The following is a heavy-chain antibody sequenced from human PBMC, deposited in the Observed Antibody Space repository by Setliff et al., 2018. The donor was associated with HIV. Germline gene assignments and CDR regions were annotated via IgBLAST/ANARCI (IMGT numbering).Heavy chain of an antibody. Sequence: GGSLRLSCAASGFTFSSYGIHWVRQAPGKGLEWVAVISYDGSNKYYADSVKGRFTISRDNSKNTLYLQMNSLRAEDTAVYYCARAVEDIVVVPASYYFDYWGQGTLVTVS. V-gene: IGHV3-30*03. CDR2: ISYDGSNK. D-gene: IGHD2-2*01. CDR3: ARAVEDIVVVPASYYFDY. CDR1: GFTFSSYG. J-gene: IGHJ4*02.